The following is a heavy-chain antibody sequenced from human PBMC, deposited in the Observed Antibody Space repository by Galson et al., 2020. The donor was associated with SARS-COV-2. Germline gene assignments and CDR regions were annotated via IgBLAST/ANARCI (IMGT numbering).Heavy chain of an antibody. D-gene: IGHD4-17*01. J-gene: IGHJ6*02. CDR2: IKGDGSER. V-gene: IGHV3-7*01. CDR1: IFGFRNYW. CDR3: AATTVTRGGWYFYYGMDV. Sequence: GESLKLSCAASIFGFRNYWMNWVRQAPGKGLEWVANIKGDGSERFYVDSVKGRFTISRDNAENSLSLQMNSLRVEDTAVYYCAATTVTRGGWYFYYGMDVWGQGTTVTVSS.